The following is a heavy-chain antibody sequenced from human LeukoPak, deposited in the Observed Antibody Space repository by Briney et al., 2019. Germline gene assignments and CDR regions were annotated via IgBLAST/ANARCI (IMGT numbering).Heavy chain of an antibody. CDR1: GDTFNNYG. J-gene: IGHJ4*02. CDR2: IIPIYRKA. Sequence: SVKVSFKASGDTFNNYGFSWMRQAPGQGGEWMGGIIPIYRKANYAQKFQGRVTITADESTSTAYMELRSLRSEDTAVYYCARVKSKYSGSYFDYWGQGTLVTVSS. D-gene: IGHD1-26*01. V-gene: IGHV1-69*13. CDR3: ARVKSKYSGSYFDY.